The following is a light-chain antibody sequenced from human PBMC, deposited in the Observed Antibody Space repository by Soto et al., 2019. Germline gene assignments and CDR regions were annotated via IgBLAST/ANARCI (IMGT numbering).Light chain of an antibody. CDR1: QSISSW. CDR3: QHYSTMGT. V-gene: IGKV1-5*03. Sequence: DIQMTQSPSTLSASVGDRVTITCRASQSISSWLAWYQQKPGKAPKLLIYKASSLESGVPSRFSRSGSGTEFTLTISSLQPDDFATYYCQHYSTMGTFGQGTKVEIK. CDR2: KAS. J-gene: IGKJ1*01.